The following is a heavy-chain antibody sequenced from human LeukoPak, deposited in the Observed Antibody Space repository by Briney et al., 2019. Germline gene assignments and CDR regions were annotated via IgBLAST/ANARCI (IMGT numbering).Heavy chain of an antibody. CDR2: IYHSGST. V-gene: IGHV4-30-2*01. CDR3: ARLGGSPPYYYYYMDV. D-gene: IGHD1-26*01. Sequence: PSQTLSLTCAVSGGSISSGGYYWSWIRQPPGKGLEWIGYIYHSGSTYYNPSLKSRVTISVDRSKNQFSLKLSSVTAADTAVYYCARLGGSPPYYYYYMDVWGKGTTVTVSS. J-gene: IGHJ6*03. CDR1: GGSISSGGYY.